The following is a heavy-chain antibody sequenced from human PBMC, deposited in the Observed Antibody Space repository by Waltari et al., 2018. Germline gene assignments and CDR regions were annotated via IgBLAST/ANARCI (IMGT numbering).Heavy chain of an antibody. D-gene: IGHD1-7*01. CDR3: AREAYNWNYEPRELDV. V-gene: IGHV1-69*12. CDR2: IIPIFGRA. CDR1: GGTFSSYA. J-gene: IGHJ6*02. Sequence: QVQLVQSGAEVKKPGSSVKVSCKASGGTFSSYAISWVRQAPGQGLEWMGGIIPIFGRANYAQKFQGRVTITADESTSTAYMELSSLRSEDTAVYYCAREAYNWNYEPRELDVWGQGTTVTVSS.